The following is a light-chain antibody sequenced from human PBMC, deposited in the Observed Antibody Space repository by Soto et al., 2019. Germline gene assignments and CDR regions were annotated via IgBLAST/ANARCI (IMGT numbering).Light chain of an antibody. V-gene: IGLV2-14*03. CDR1: SSDIGSYNY. CDR2: DVS. Sequence: QSVLTQPASVSGSLGQSITFSCTGTSSDIGSYNYVSWYQQHPGKVPKLMIFDVSDRPSGVSDRFSGSKSGNTASLTISGLRAEDEADYYCSSYSTSSTLVLFGGGTKLTVL. J-gene: IGLJ2*01. CDR3: SSYSTSSTLVL.